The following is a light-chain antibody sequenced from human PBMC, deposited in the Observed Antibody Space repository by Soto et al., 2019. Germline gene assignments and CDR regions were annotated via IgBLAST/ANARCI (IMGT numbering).Light chain of an antibody. J-gene: IGLJ3*02. V-gene: IGLV2-14*01. CDR3: SAYASSDTLL. CDR1: TSDVGGYNY. Sequence: QSALTQPASVSGSPGQSITISCTGTTSDVGGYNYVSWYQHHPGKAPKLMIYEVSNRPSGVSNRFSGSKSGSTASLTISGLQAEDEADYYCSAYASSDTLLFGGGTNLTVL. CDR2: EVS.